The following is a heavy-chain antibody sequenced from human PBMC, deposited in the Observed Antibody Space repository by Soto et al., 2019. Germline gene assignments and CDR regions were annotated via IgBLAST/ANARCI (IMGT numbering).Heavy chain of an antibody. CDR1: GFSFSTYS. Sequence: ESVGGLVKPGGSLRLSCAASGFSFSTYSMNWVRQAPGKGLEWVSSISSGSSYIYYAESVKGRFTISRDNTKNSLFLQMNSLRDEDTAIYYCAGEEGYWGRMDVWGQGTTVTVSS. CDR3: AGEEGYWGRMDV. D-gene: IGHD2-15*01. V-gene: IGHV3-21*01. J-gene: IGHJ6*02. CDR2: ISSGSSYI.